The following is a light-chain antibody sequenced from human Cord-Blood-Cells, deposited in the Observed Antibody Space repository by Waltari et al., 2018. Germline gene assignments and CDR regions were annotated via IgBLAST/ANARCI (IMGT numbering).Light chain of an antibody. J-gene: IGLJ3*02. V-gene: IGLV2-11*01. CDR3: CSYAGSYNWV. CDR2: DVS. Sequence: QSALTQPRSVSGSPGQSLTISCSGTSRDAGGYNYVSWYKQHPGKAPKLMIYDVSKRPSGVPDRFSGSKSGNTASLTISGLQAEDEADYYCCSYAGSYNWVFGGGTKLTVL. CDR1: SRDAGGYNY.